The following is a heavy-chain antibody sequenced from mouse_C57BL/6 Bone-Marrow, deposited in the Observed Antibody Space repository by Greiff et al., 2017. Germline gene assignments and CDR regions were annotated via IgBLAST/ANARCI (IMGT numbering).Heavy chain of an antibody. CDR3: ARSYDGYYPWCFDY. Sequence: QVQLQQSGAELARPGASVKLSCKASGYTFTSYGISWVKQRTGQGLEWIGEIYPRSGNTYYNEKFKGKATLTADKSSSTAYMELRSLTSEDSAVYFCARSYDGYYPWCFDYWGQGTTLTVSS. D-gene: IGHD2-3*01. V-gene: IGHV1-81*01. CDR1: GYTFTSYG. CDR2: IYPRSGNT. J-gene: IGHJ2*01.